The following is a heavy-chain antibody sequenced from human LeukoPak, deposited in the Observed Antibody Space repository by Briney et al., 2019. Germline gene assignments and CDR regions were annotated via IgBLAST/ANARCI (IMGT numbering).Heavy chain of an antibody. Sequence: GGSLRLSCVTSGFSFSDYFMNWVRQAPGKGLEWVSCIHGSASYNYYADSVKGRFTVPRDSAKNSLYLEMSSLRVEDTAVYYCVRAFGGYDSQRFYYNMDVWGKGTTVTVSS. D-gene: IGHD5-12*01. V-gene: IGHV3-21*06. J-gene: IGHJ6*03. CDR1: GFSFSDYF. CDR3: VRAFGGYDSQRFYYNMDV. CDR2: IHGSASYN.